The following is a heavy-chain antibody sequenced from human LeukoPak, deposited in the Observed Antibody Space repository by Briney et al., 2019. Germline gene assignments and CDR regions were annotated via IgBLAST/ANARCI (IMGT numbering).Heavy chain of an antibody. D-gene: IGHD2/OR15-2a*01. CDR1: GFTFSTYW. Sequence: GGSLRLSCVASGFTFSTYWMHWVRQAPGKGLVWVSRINSDGSSTSYADSVKGRFTISRDNSKNTLYLQMGSLRGEDMAVYYCAREIGPGDYWGQGTLVTVSS. J-gene: IGHJ4*02. CDR3: AREIGPGDY. V-gene: IGHV3-74*01. CDR2: INSDGSST.